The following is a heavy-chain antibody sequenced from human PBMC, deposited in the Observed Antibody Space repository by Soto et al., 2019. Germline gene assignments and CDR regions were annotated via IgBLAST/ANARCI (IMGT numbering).Heavy chain of an antibody. CDR3: ARGRELGYYYYYYGMDV. V-gene: IGHV4-34*01. J-gene: IGHJ6*02. D-gene: IGHD3-10*01. CDR2: INHSGST. CDR1: GGSFSGYY. Sequence: PSETLSLTCAVYGGSFSGYYWSWIRQPPGKGLEWIGEINHSGSTNYNPSLKSRVTISVDTSKNQFSLKLSSVTAADTAVYYCARGRELGYYYYYYGMDVWGQGTTVTVSS.